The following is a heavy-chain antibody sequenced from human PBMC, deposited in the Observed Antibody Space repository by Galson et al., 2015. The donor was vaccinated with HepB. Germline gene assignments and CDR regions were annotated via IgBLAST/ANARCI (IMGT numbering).Heavy chain of an antibody. D-gene: IGHD3-3*01. V-gene: IGHV3-23*01. Sequence: SLRLSCAASGFTLSHFAMSWVRQAPGKGLEWVSAISGRGGSTFYADSVKGRFTISRDNSKNMLYLQMNSLRVEDTAVYYCAKGGSYDTNTYRTYQHFETWGRGTRVTVS. CDR1: GFTLSHFA. J-gene: IGHJ2*01. CDR2: ISGRGGST. CDR3: AKGGSYDTNTYRTYQHFET.